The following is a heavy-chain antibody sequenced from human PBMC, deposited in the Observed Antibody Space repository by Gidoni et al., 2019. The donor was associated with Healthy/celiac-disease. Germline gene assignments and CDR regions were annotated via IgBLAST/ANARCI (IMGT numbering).Heavy chain of an antibody. J-gene: IGHJ4*02. CDR2: LYYSGST. D-gene: IGHD3-22*01. CDR1: GGSIRRGVYH. Sequence: QVQLQESGPGLVQPSQTLSLPCTVSGGSIRRGVYHRRWLRQHPGKGLEWIGYLYYSGSTYYNPSLKSRVTISVDTSKNQFSLKLSSVTAADTAVYYCARGEPTYYYDSSGYYPPGGFDYWGQGTLVTVSS. CDR3: ARGEPTYYYDSSGYYPPGGFDY. V-gene: IGHV4-31*03.